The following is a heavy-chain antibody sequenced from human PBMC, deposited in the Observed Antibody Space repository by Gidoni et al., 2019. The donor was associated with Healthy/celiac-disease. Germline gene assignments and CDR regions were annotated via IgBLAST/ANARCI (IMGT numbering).Heavy chain of an antibody. J-gene: IGHJ4*02. CDR3: ARSYYGETGPFDY. CDR2: SNAGNGNT. CDR1: GYTFTSYA. V-gene: IGHV1-3*02. D-gene: IGHD3-10*01. Sequence: QVQLVQAGAEVKKPGASVKVSCTDSGYTFTSYAMHWVRQPPGQRLEWMGWSNAGNGNTKYSQEFQGRVTITRDTSASTAYMELSSLRSEDMAVYYCARSYYGETGPFDYWGQGTLVTVSS.